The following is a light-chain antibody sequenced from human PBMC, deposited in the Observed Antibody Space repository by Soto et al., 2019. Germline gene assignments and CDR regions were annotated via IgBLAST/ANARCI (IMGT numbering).Light chain of an antibody. CDR3: SSYTYTSTSV. CDR1: SSDVGGYNY. Sequence: QSALTQPASVSGSPGQSITISCTGSSSDVGGYNYVSWYQQHPGKAPKVIIFEVNNRPSGVSNRFSGSKSGNTASLTISGLQPGDEADYYCSSYTYTSTSVFGTGTKLTVL. V-gene: IGLV2-14*01. CDR2: EVN. J-gene: IGLJ1*01.